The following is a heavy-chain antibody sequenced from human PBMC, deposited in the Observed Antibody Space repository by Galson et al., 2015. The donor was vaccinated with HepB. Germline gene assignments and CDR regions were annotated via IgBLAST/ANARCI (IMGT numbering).Heavy chain of an antibody. D-gene: IGHD3-22*01. J-gene: IGHJ5*02. CDR3: ARAGLNYYDSSGYYNWFDP. V-gene: IGHV3-11*01. Sequence: SLRLSCAASGFTFSDYYMSWIRQAPGKGLEWVSYISSSGSTIYYADSVKGRFTISRDNAKNSLYLQMNSLRAEDTAVYYCARAGLNYYDSSGYYNWFDPWGQGTLVTVSS. CDR1: GFTFSDYY. CDR2: ISSSGSTI.